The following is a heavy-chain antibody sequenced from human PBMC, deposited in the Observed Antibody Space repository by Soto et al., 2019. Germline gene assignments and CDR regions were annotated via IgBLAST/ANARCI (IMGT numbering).Heavy chain of an antibody. CDR2: IYHSGST. CDR3: ARDLVATSLTPKYYYYGMDV. V-gene: IGHV4-4*02. Sequence: SETLSLTCAVSGGSISSSNWWSWVREPPGEGLEWIGEIYHSGSTNYNPSLKSRVTISVDKSKNQFSLKLSSVTAADTAVYYCARDLVATSLTPKYYYYGMDVWGQGTTVTVSS. D-gene: IGHD5-12*01. J-gene: IGHJ6*02. CDR1: GGSISSSNW.